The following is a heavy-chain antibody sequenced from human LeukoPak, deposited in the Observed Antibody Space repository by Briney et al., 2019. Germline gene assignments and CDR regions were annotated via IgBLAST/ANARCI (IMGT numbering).Heavy chain of an antibody. J-gene: IGHJ4*02. CDR3: ARVRVSEDGFEY. CDR1: GFTYSSYW. D-gene: IGHD5/OR15-5a*01. CDR2: INQDGSET. V-gene: IGHV3-7*01. Sequence: PGGSLRLSCAASGFTYSSYWMSWVRQAPGKGLEGVANINQDGSETYYLDSVRGRFTISRDNAKNSLYLQMNSLRAEDTAVYYCARVRVSEDGFEYWGQGTLVTVSS.